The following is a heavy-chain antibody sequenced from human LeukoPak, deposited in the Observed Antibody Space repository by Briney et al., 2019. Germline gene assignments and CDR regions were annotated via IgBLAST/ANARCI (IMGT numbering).Heavy chain of an antibody. CDR1: GGSISSYY. D-gene: IGHD3-10*01. J-gene: IGHJ5*02. V-gene: IGHV4-59*12. Sequence: SETLSLTCTVSGGSISSYYWSWIRQPPGKGLEWIGYIYYSGSTNYNPSLKSRVTISVDTSKNQFSLKLSSVTAADTAVYYCARGRGEGRGISMVRGVRAPSYNWFDPWGHGTLVTVSS. CDR2: IYYSGST. CDR3: ARGRGEGRGISMVRGVRAPSYNWFDP.